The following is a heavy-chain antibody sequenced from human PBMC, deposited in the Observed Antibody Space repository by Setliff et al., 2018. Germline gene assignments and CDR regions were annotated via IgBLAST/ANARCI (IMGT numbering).Heavy chain of an antibody. CDR1: GGPISTSNYQ. J-gene: IGHJ4*02. CDR3: AGSQGSGGYYSNSPYYFHY. V-gene: IGHV4-39*02. Sequence: SETLSLTCTVSGGPISTSNYQWAWIRQSPGKGLEWIGSIYYGGSTNYNPSLKSRVTMSVDTSKNHFSLNLRSVTAADTAVYFCAGSQGSGGYYSNSPYYFHYWGQGTLVTVSS. CDR2: IYYGGST. D-gene: IGHD3-10*01.